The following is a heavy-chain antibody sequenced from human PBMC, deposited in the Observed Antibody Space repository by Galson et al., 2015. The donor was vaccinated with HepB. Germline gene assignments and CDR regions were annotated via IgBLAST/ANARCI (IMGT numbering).Heavy chain of an antibody. J-gene: IGHJ4*02. CDR3: AKVRKITFGGVIVIGSADY. CDR1: GFTFSSYA. CDR2: ISGSGGST. V-gene: IGHV3-23*01. D-gene: IGHD3-16*02. Sequence: LRLSCAASGFTFSSYAMSWVRQAPGKGLEWVSAISGSGGSTYYADSVKGRFTISRDNSKNTLYLQMNSLRAEDTAVYYCAKVRKITFGGVIVIGSADYWGQGTLVTVSS.